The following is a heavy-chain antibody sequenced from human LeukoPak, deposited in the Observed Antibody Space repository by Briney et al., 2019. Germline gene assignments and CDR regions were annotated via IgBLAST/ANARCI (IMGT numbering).Heavy chain of an antibody. J-gene: IGHJ4*02. D-gene: IGHD6-19*01. CDR1: GHSIINSFY. Sequence: SETLSLTCTVSGHSIINSFYWGWIRQSPGKGLEWIGSIYYTGSTYYNPSLKGRVTISVDRSKNQLSLRLTSVTAADTAMYYCARYTSGLDYWGQGTLVTVSS. CDR2: IYYTGST. V-gene: IGHV4-38-2*02. CDR3: ARYTSGLDY.